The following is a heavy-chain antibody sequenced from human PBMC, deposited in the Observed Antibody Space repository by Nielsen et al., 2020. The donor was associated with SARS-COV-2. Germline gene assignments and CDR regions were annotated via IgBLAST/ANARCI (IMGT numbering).Heavy chain of an antibody. CDR3: ARDDYVWGSYRGDAFDI. D-gene: IGHD3-16*02. V-gene: IGHV3-21*01. CDR1: GFTFSSYS. CDR2: ISSSSSYI. J-gene: IGHJ3*02. Sequence: GGSLRLSCAASGFTFSSYSMNWVRQAPGKGLEWVSSISSSSSYIYYADSVKGRFTISRDNAKNSLYLQMNSLRAEDTAVYYCARDDYVWGSYRGDAFDIWGQGTMVTVSS.